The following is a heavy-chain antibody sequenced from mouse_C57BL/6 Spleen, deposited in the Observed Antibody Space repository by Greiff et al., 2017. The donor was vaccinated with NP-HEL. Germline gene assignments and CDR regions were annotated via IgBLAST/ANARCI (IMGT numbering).Heavy chain of an antibody. V-gene: IGHV5-17*01. CDR3: ARRDWPGFAY. Sequence: EVHLVESGGGLVKPGGSLKLSCAASGFTFSDYGMHWVRQAPEKGLEWVAYISSGSSTIYSADTVKGRFTISRDNAKNTLFLQMTRLRSEDTAMYYCARRDWPGFAYWGQGTLVTVSA. D-gene: IGHD3-3*01. J-gene: IGHJ3*01. CDR2: ISSGSSTI. CDR1: GFTFSDYG.